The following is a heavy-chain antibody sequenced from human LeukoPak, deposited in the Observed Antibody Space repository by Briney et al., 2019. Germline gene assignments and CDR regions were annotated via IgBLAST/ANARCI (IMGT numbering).Heavy chain of an antibody. CDR3: AGAGPAGVSNSFDY. J-gene: IGHJ4*02. CDR1: GFTFSSYG. D-gene: IGHD7-27*01. V-gene: IGHV3-33*01. CDR2: IWFDGSNQ. Sequence: GGSLRLSCAASGFTFSSYGMHWVRQAPGKGLEWVAVIWFDGSNQYYADSVKGRFTISRDSSKNTLYLQMNSLRAEDTAVYYCAGAGPAGVSNSFDYWGQGTLVTVSS.